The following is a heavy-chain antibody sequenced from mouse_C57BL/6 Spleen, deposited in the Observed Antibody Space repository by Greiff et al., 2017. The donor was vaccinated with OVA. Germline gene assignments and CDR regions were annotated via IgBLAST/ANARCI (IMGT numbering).Heavy chain of an antibody. J-gene: IGHJ2*01. D-gene: IGHD1-1*01. CDR3: ARWYYGSRSFDY. CDR1: GYTFTDYY. CDR2: INPNNGGT. V-gene: IGHV1-26*01. Sequence: EVQLQQSGPELVKPGASVKISCKASGYTFTDYYMNWVKQSHGKSLEWSGDINPNNGGTSYNQKFKGKATLTVDKSSSTAYMELRSLTSEDSAVYYCARWYYGSRSFDYWGQGTTLTVSS.